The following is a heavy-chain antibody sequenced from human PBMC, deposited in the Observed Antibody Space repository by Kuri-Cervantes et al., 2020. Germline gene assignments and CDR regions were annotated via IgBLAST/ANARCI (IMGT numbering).Heavy chain of an antibody. V-gene: IGHV1-18*01. CDR1: GYTFTSYG. Sequence: GGSLRLSCKASGYTFTSYGISWVRQAPGQGLEWMGWISAYNGNTNYAQKLQGRVTMTTDTSTSTAYMELRSLRSDDTAVYYCARDFLDSSGWTERGHWFDPWGQGTLVTVSS. CDR2: ISAYNGNT. D-gene: IGHD6-19*01. J-gene: IGHJ5*02. CDR3: ARDFLDSSGWTERGHWFDP.